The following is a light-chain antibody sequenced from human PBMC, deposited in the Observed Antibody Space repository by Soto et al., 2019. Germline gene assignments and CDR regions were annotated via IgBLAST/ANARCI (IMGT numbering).Light chain of an antibody. V-gene: IGLV2-14*01. CDR1: SSDVGGYNF. CDR2: EVS. J-gene: IGLJ1*01. Sequence: QSVLTQPASVSGSPGQSITTSCTGTSSDVGGYNFVSLYQQHPGRAPKLLIYEVSRRPSGVSNRFSGSKSGDTASLTISGLQAEDEADYYCYSYRGYYTRVFGTGTKVTVL. CDR3: YSYRGYYTRV.